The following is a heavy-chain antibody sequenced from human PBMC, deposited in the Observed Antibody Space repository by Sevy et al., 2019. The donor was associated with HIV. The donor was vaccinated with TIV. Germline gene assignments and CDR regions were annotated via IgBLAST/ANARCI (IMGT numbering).Heavy chain of an antibody. CDR1: GFTFDDYA. J-gene: IGHJ6*02. D-gene: IGHD1-26*01. CDR2: IGWDGGST. Sequence: GGSLRLSCAASGFTFDDYAMHWVRQAPGKGLEWVSLIGWDGGSTYYADSVKGRFTISRDNSKNSLYLQMNSLRAEDTALYYCAKDSMKVGATAFYYYGMDVWGQGTTVTVSS. V-gene: IGHV3-43D*03. CDR3: AKDSMKVGATAFYYYGMDV.